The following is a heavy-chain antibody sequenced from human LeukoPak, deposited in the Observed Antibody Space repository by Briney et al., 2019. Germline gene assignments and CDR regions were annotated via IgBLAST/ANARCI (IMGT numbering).Heavy chain of an antibody. D-gene: IGHD2-21*02. Sequence: GGALRLFCGASEFTPCNFLVGWGRQAPGEGVGGGSAICGSGGSTYYADSVKGRFTISRDNSKNTLYLQMNSLRAEDTAVYYCAKGDFHYSVVVTPSYAFDIWGQGTMVTVSS. J-gene: IGHJ3*02. CDR1: EFTPCNFL. CDR2: ICGSGGST. CDR3: AKGDFHYSVVVTPSYAFDI. V-gene: IGHV3-23*01.